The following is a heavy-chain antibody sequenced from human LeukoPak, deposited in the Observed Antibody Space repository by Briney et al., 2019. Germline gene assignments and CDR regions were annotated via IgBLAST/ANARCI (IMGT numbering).Heavy chain of an antibody. D-gene: IGHD2-15*01. CDR3: ARDCIGCHGFDY. V-gene: IGHV1-18*01. CDR1: GYTFTNYG. J-gene: IGHJ4*02. CDR2: VSAYADNT. Sequence: ASVKVSCKASGYTFTNYGISWVRQAPGQGLEWMGWVSAYADNTNYVQKFQGRVTMTTDTSTGTAYMERRSLRSDDTAVYYCARDCIGCHGFDYWGQGTLVTVSS.